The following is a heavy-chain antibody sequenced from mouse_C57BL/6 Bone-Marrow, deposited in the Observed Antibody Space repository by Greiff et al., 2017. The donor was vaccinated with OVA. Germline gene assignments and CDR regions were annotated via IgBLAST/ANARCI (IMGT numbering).Heavy chain of an antibody. CDR2: ISSGGSYT. Sequence: EVQLVESGGDLVKPGGSLKLSCAASGFTFSSYGMSWVRQTPDKRLEWVATISSGGSYTYYPDSVKVRFTISRDNAKNTLYLQMSSLKSEDTAMYYCVITTVVHFDYWGQGTTLTVSS. D-gene: IGHD1-1*01. CDR3: VITTVVHFDY. J-gene: IGHJ2*01. V-gene: IGHV5-6*01. CDR1: GFTFSSYG.